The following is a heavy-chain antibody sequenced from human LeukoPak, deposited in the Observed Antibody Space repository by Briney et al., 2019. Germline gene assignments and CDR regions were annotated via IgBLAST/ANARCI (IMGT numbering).Heavy chain of an antibody. D-gene: IGHD2-2*01. CDR2: ISSSSSYI. CDR3: ARGQVVPAAIDLYFDL. V-gene: IGHV3-21*01. J-gene: IGHJ2*01. Sequence: GGSLRLSCAASGFTFSSYSMNWVRQAPGKGLEWVSSISSSSSYIYYADSVKGRFTISRDNAKNSLYLQMNSLRAEDTAVYYCARGQVVPAAIDLYFDLWGRGTLVTVSS. CDR1: GFTFSSYS.